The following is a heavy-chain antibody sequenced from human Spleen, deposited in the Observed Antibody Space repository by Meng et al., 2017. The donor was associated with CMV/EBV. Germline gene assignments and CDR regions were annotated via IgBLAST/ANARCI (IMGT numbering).Heavy chain of an antibody. CDR3: ARDVVGYCSGGSCYGGEFDY. V-gene: IGHV1-2*02. Sequence: TGYDMRWVRQAPGQGLEWMGWINPKSGGTSDAQKLQGRVTMTRDTSISTAYMELSRLRSDDTAVYYCARDVVGYCSGGSCYGGEFDYWGQGTLVTVSS. CDR2: INPKSGGT. D-gene: IGHD2-15*01. CDR1: TGYD. J-gene: IGHJ4*02.